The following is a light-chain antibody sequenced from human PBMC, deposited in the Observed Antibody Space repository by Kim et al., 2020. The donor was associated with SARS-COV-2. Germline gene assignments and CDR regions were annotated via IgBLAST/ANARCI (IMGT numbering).Light chain of an antibody. CDR3: QHYSSSPAT. CDR1: QSVSSNY. CDR2: GAS. V-gene: IGKV3-20*01. J-gene: IGKJ1*01. Sequence: EIVLTQSPGTLSLSPGERATLSCRASQSVSSNYLAWYQQKPGQAPRLLIYGASSRATGIPDRFSGSGSGTDFTLTITRLEPEDFAVYYCQHYSSSPATFGQGTKVEVK.